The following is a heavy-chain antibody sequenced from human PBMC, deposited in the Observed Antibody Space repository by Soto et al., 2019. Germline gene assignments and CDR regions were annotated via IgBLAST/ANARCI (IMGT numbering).Heavy chain of an antibody. J-gene: IGHJ6*02. CDR1: GGRFIYNA. V-gene: IGHV1-69*01. CDR3: AESRAYHDFDSDLYNEMEV. Sequence: QVQLVQSGAEVRKPGSSVKVSRKGSGGRFIYNAIRWARLAPGQGLEWMGGIIPIFRTPRYAQKFQGRLTITAAVSTADDATSAAHMELSSLTSEDTAVYFWAESRAYHDFDSDLYNEMEVWGQWTAVIVSS. CDR2: IIPIFRTP. D-gene: IGHD2-21*02.